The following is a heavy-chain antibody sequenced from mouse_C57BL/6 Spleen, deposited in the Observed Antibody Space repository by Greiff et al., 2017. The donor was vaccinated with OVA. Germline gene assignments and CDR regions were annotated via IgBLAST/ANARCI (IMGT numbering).Heavy chain of an antibody. V-gene: IGHV1-47*01. CDR2: FHPYNDDT. CDR3: ARCDDYDVRFAY. CDR1: GYTFTTYP. J-gene: IGHJ3*01. Sequence: VQGVESGAELVKPGASVKMSCKASGYTFTTYPIEWMKQNHGKSLEWIGNFHPYNDDTKYNEKFKGKATLSVEKYSSTVYLELSRLTSDDSAVYYCARCDDYDVRFAYWGKGPLVTVSA. D-gene: IGHD2-4*01.